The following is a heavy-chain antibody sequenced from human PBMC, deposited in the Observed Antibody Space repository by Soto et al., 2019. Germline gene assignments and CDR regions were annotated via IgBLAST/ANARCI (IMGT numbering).Heavy chain of an antibody. V-gene: IGHV4-4*07. CDR3: VRDGSKSLRDWFDP. CDR1: GGSISKFY. CDR2: VYATGTT. Sequence: TLSLTCNVSGGSISKFYWAWIRKTAGNGLEWMGRVYATGTTDYNPSLRSRVAMSVDISKKTFSLRLRSVTGADSGVYYCVRDGSKSLRDWFDPWGQGILVTVSS. J-gene: IGHJ5*02.